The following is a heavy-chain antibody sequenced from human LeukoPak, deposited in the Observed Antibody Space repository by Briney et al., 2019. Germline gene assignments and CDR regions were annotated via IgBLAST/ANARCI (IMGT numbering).Heavy chain of an antibody. V-gene: IGHV4-34*01. CDR3: ARRPLGYCSSTSCPTRYYFDY. Sequence: SETLSLTCAVYGGSFSSYYWSWIRQPPGKGLEWIGEINHSGSTNYNPSLKSRVTISVDTSKNQFSLKLSSVTAADTAVYYCARRPLGYCSSTSCPTRYYFDYWGQGTLVTVSS. J-gene: IGHJ4*02. CDR1: GGSFSSYY. CDR2: INHSGST. D-gene: IGHD2-2*01.